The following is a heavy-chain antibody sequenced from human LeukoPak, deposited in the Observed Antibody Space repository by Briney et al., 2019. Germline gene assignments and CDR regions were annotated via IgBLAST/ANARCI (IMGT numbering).Heavy chain of an antibody. CDR1: GFTLSSYG. CDR2: ISYDGSNK. Sequence: TGGSLRLSCAASGFTLSSYGMHWVRQAPGKGLEWVAIISYDGSNKYYADSVKGRFTISRDNSKNTLYLQMNGLRPEDTAVYYCAKDLLCSSTSCYGSGYFDSWGQGTLVTVSS. D-gene: IGHD2-2*01. J-gene: IGHJ4*02. CDR3: AKDLLCSSTSCYGSGYFDS. V-gene: IGHV3-30*18.